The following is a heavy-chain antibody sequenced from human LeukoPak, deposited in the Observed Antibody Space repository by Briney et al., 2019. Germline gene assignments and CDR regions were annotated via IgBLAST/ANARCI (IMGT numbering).Heavy chain of an antibody. CDR2: ISSSGSTI. CDR3: ARGTLFYDSSGYCYHY. CDR1: GFTFSDYY. V-gene: IGHV3-11*01. Sequence: GGSLRLSCAASGFTFSDYYMSWIRQAPGKGLEWVSYISSSGSTIYYADSVKGRFTIPRDNAKNSLYLQMNSLRAEDTAVYYCARGTLFYDSSGYCYHYWGQGTLVTVSS. J-gene: IGHJ4*02. D-gene: IGHD3-22*01.